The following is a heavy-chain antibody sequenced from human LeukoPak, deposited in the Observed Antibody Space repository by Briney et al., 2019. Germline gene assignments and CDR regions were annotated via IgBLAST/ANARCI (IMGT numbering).Heavy chain of an antibody. CDR2: SRSRGNRYTT. V-gene: IGHV3-72*01. J-gene: IGHJ3*02. Sequence: PGGSLRLSCAASGFIFSDHYVDWVRQAPGKGLEWVGRSRSRGNRYTTEYAASVKGRFSISRDDSKNSVSLQMNSLKTEDTAVYYCVRGDTSGWSEAFDIWGQGTMVTVSS. D-gene: IGHD6-19*01. CDR1: GFIFSDHY. CDR3: VRGDTSGWSEAFDI.